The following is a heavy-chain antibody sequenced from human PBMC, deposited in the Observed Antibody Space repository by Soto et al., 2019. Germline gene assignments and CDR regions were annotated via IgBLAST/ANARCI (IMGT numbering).Heavy chain of an antibody. Sequence: SATLSLTCAVYGGSFSGYCWTWIRQPPGTGLEWLGEINHSGSTNYNPYLKSRVTISVDTSKNQFSLKLTSVTAADAAVYYCARAYCSSGSCWAWSNWLAPWGQGTLVTLCS. CDR3: ARAYCSSGSCWAWSNWLAP. D-gene: IGHD2-15*01. J-gene: IGHJ5*02. V-gene: IGHV4-34*01. CDR1: GGSFSGYC. CDR2: INHSGST.